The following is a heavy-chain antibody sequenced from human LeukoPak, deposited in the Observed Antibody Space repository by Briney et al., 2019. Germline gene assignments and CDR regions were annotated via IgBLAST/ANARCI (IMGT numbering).Heavy chain of an antibody. CDR2: ISADNGKT. V-gene: IGHV1-18*01. CDR3: ARDRYCSGGSCSSGGLDY. D-gene: IGHD2-15*01. J-gene: IGHJ4*02. Sequence: PGASVTVSCKPSGYTFTSYGISWVRQAPGQGLEWMGWISADNGKTNYAQKLQGRVTMTTDTSTTTAYMELRSLRSDDTAVYYCARDRYCSGGSCSSGGLDYWGQGTLVTVSS. CDR1: GYTFTSYG.